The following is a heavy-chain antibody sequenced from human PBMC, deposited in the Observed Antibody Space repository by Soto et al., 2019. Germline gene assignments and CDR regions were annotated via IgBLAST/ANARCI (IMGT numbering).Heavy chain of an antibody. CDR1: RYTFTSYD. CDR2: MNPNSGNT. J-gene: IGHJ6*03. V-gene: IGHV1-8*01. CDR3: ARGSPGTTIYYYYYYMDV. D-gene: IGHD1-1*01. Sequence: EASVKVSCKASRYTFTSYDINWVRQATGQGLEWMGWMNPNSGNTGYAQKFQGRVTMTRNTSISTAYMELSSPRSEDTAVYYCARGSPGTTIYYYYYYMDVWGKGTTVTVSS.